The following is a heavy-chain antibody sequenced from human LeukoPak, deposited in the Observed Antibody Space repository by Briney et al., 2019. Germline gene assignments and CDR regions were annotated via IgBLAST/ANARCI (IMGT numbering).Heavy chain of an antibody. CDR1: GGSMSSYY. Sequence: SETLSLTCTVSGGSMSSYYWSWIRQPPGKGLEWIGYIYYSGSTNYNPSLKSRVTISVDTSKNQFSLKLSSVTAADTAVYYCARAVGLAALDYWGQGTLVTVSS. J-gene: IGHJ4*02. D-gene: IGHD3-10*01. CDR2: IYYSGST. V-gene: IGHV4-59*01. CDR3: ARAVGLAALDY.